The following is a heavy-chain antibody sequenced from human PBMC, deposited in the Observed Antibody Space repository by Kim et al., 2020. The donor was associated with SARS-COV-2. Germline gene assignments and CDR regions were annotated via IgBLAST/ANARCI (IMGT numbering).Heavy chain of an antibody. V-gene: IGHV1-8*01. D-gene: IGHD3-9*01. Sequence: ASVKVSCKASGYTFTSYDINWVRQATGQGLEWMGWMNPNSGNTGYAQKFQGRVTMTRNTSISTAYMELSSLRSEDTAVYYCARAVYDILTSYLVYYFAYWGQGTLLTVSS. CDR2: MNPNSGNT. J-gene: IGHJ4*02. CDR1: GYTFTSYD. CDR3: ARAVYDILTSYLVYYFAY.